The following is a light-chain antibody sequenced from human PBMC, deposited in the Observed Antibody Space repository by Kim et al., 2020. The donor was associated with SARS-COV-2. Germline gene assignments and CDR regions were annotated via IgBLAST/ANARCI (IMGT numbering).Light chain of an antibody. CDR1: QVIANH. CDR3: QQYNSSPLT. J-gene: IGKJ1*01. V-gene: IGKV1-16*01. Sequence: DIQMTQSQSSLSASIGDRVTITCRASQVIANHLAWFQQKPGKAPKVLIYAASNLQCGVPSRFSASGSGTDFTLTISSLQPEDVATYYCQQYNSSPLTFGQGTKVEIK. CDR2: AAS.